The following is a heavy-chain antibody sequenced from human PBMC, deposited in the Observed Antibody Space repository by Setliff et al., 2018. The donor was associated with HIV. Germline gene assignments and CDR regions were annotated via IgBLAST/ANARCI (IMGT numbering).Heavy chain of an antibody. V-gene: IGHV4-39*01. Sequence: SETLSLTCTVSGDSVSTRNSFWGWIRQPPGKGLEWIGRFSYYGVDTYYSSSLNSRVTISVDTSKNQFSRKVNFVTAADTAVYYCATLQSSGWPPGPEYWGQGILVTVSS. D-gene: IGHD6-19*01. CDR3: ATLQSSGWPPGPEY. CDR1: GDSVSTRNSF. J-gene: IGHJ4*02. CDR2: FSYYGVDT.